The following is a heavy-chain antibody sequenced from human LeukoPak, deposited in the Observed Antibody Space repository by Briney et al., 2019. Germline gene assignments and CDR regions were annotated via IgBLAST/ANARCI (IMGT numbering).Heavy chain of an antibody. CDR3: ASSSLPDYGDFTIFDY. CDR1: GYTFTDYY. D-gene: IGHD4-17*01. Sequence: SVKVSCKASGYTFTDYYIHWVRQAPGQGLEWMGRIIPIFGTANYAQKFQGRVTITTDESTSTAYMELSSLRSEDTAVYYCASSSLPDYGDFTIFDYWGQGTLVTVSS. V-gene: IGHV1-69*05. J-gene: IGHJ4*02. CDR2: IIPIFGTA.